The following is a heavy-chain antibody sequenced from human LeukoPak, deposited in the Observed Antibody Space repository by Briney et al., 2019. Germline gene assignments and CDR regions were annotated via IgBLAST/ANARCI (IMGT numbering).Heavy chain of an antibody. CDR1: GFTFTNAW. Sequence: GGSLRLSCAASGFTFTNAWMGWVRQAPGKGLEWVGRSKSKSDGETTEYAAPVKGRFTISRDDSKRTLILQMNSLKTDDTAVYYCTTSRVITMIVVVITNPLDYWGQGTLVTVSS. CDR2: SKSKSDGETT. CDR3: TTSRVITMIVVVITNPLDY. D-gene: IGHD3-22*01. J-gene: IGHJ4*02. V-gene: IGHV3-15*01.